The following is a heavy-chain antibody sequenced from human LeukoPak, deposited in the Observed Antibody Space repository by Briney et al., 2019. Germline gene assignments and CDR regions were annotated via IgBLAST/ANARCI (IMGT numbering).Heavy chain of an antibody. J-gene: IGHJ4*02. CDR2: AGWAGGTT. CDR3: AKELDTMFFDY. D-gene: IGHD3-10*02. Sequence: GGSLRLSCATSGFNFDRYTIHWVRQAPGKGLEWVSLAGWAGGTTFYSDSVRGRFTISRDSGGKSVYLQMNSLTTGDTAFYFCAKELDTMFFDYWGQGALVTVSS. CDR1: GFNFDRYT. V-gene: IGHV3-43*01.